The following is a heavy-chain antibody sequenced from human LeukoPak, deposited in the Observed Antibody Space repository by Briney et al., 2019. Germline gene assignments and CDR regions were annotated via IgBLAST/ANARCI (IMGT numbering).Heavy chain of an antibody. CDR1: GGSISSGSYY. D-gene: IGHD6-19*01. Sequence: SETLSLTCTVSGGSISSGSYYWSWIRQPAGKGLEWIGRIYTSGSTNYNPSLKSRVTISVDTSKNQFSLKLSSVTAAGTAVYYCARYSGWYGSDYWGQGTLVTVSS. V-gene: IGHV4-61*02. CDR3: ARYSGWYGSDY. J-gene: IGHJ4*02. CDR2: IYTSGST.